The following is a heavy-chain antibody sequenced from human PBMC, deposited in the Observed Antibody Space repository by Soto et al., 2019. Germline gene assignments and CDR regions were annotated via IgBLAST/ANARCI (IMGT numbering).Heavy chain of an antibody. CDR3: STAPMPHSWNDILGY. J-gene: IGHJ4*01. CDR1: GLTFEEYT. V-gene: IGHV3-43*01. CDR2: VSYHGGST. D-gene: IGHD1-20*01. Sequence: GGSLRLPCAASGLTFEEYTMHWVRQTRGKGLECVSLVSYHGGSTHYVDSVKCLFTISRDNSKRSLYLQINSLRTDDTALFYRSTAPMPHSWNDILGYCGHGTLVTVFS.